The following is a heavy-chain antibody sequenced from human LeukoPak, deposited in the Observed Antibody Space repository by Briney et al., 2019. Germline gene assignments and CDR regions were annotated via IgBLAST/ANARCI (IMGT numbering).Heavy chain of an antibody. J-gene: IGHJ5*02. CDR2: IYHSGNT. CDR3: ALQPARRLSWFDP. Sequence: GTLRLSCAASGFTFSSYGMSWVRQAPGKGLEWIANIYHSGNTYYNPSLKSRVTISVDTSRNQFSLKLSSVTAADTAVYYCALQPARRLSWFDPWGQGTLVTVSS. CDR1: GFTFSSYG. D-gene: IGHD2-2*01. V-gene: IGHV4-38-2*01.